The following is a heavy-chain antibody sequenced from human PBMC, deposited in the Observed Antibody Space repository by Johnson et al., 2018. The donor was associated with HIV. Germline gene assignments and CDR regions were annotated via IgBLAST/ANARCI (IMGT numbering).Heavy chain of an antibody. Sequence: VQLVESGGGLVQPGGSLRLSCGASGSGFTFSSYAMSLVRQGPGKGLEWVSGISWNSGTIYYADSVKGRFTMSRDNAKKSLYLQMNSLRAEDTAVYYCAREEGTDILTRGDAFDIWGQGTMVTVSS. CDR2: ISWNSGTI. V-gene: IGHV3-48*04. CDR3: AREEGTDILTRGDAFDI. D-gene: IGHD3-9*01. CDR1: GSGFTFSSYA. J-gene: IGHJ3*02.